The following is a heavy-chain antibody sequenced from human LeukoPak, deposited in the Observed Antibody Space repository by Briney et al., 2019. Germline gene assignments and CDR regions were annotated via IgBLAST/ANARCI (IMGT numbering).Heavy chain of an antibody. D-gene: IGHD5-24*01. V-gene: IGHV4-4*02. Sequence: SGTLSLTCAVSGGSITIDTWWSWVRPPPGKGLEWIGQIYRSGSTNYNPSLKSRVTILMDKSKNQLSLDLISVTAADTAVYYCARHVPITGILGFDSWGQGTLVTVSS. J-gene: IGHJ4*02. CDR2: IYRSGST. CDR1: GGSITIDTW. CDR3: ARHVPITGILGFDS.